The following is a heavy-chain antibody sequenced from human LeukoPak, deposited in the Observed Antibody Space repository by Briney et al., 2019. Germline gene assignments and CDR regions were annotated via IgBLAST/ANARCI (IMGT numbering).Heavy chain of an antibody. CDR1: GGSFSGYY. V-gene: IGHV4-34*01. D-gene: IGHD3-22*01. J-gene: IGHJ4*02. CDR3: ARGPYYDSSGYCVV. Sequence: SETVSLTCAVYGGSFSGYYWSWIRQPPGKGLEWIGEINHSGSTNCNPSLKSRVTISVDTSKNQFSLKLSSVTAADTAVYYCARGPYYDSSGYCVVWGQGTLVTVSS. CDR2: INHSGST.